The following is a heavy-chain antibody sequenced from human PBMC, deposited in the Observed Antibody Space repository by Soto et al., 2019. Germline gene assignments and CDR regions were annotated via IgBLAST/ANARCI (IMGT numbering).Heavy chain of an antibody. J-gene: IGHJ6*04. CDR2: IYYSGST. V-gene: IGHV4-59*08. CDR1: GGSINNYY. CDR3: ARPSAMATVATGYNYLALVV. Sequence: QVQLQESGPGLVKPSETLSLTCTVSGGSINNYYWSWIRQPPGKGLEWIGYIYYSGSTNYNPSLKSRLTIAVATSKNQFAVNLSTVTAPDTALSDGARPSAMATVATGYNYLALVVWGKGTVVTVSS. D-gene: IGHD1-20*01.